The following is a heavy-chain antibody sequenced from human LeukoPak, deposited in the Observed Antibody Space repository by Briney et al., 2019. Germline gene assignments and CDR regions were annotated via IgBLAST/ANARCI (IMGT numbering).Heavy chain of an antibody. J-gene: IGHJ1*01. CDR2: ISAYNGNT. CDR1: GYTFTSYG. CDR3: ARGPGGEYFQH. D-gene: IGHD1-26*01. Sequence: GASVKVSCKASGYTFTSYGISWVRQAPGQGLEWMGWISAYNGNTNYVQKLQGRVTVTTDTSTSTAYMELRSLRSDHTAVYYCARGPGGEYFQHWGQGTLVTVSS. V-gene: IGHV1-18*01.